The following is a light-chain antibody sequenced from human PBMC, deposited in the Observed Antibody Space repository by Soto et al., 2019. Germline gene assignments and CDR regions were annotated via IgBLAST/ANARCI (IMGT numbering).Light chain of an antibody. CDR3: ATWDDSLHGYV. CDR2: TSN. Sequence: LTQPPSASGTPGQRVTISCSGSNSNIGSNKVNWYQQLPGTAPKLLIYTSNQRPSGVPDRFSGSKSGTSASLAISGLQSEDEADYYCATWDDSLHGYVFGTGTKVTVL. J-gene: IGLJ1*01. CDR1: NSNIGSNK. V-gene: IGLV1-44*01.